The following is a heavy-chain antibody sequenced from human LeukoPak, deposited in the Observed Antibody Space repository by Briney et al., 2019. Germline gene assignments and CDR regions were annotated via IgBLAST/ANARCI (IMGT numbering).Heavy chain of an antibody. CDR2: IYYSGST. Sequence: SETLSLTCTVSGGSISSSSYYWGWIRQPPGKGLEWIGSIYYSGSTYYNPSLKSRVTISVDTSKNQFSLKLSSVTAADTAVYYCARGILYFDYWGQGTLVTVSS. CDR1: GGSISSSSYY. CDR3: ARGILYFDY. J-gene: IGHJ4*02. V-gene: IGHV4-39*07.